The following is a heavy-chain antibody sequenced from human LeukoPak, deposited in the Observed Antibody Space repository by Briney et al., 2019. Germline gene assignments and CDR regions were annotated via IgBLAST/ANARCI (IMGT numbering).Heavy chain of an antibody. J-gene: IGHJ4*02. Sequence: SETLSLTCTVSGASIGDYHWTWIRQPPGKGLEWVGDIYYSGSTDSNPSLKSRVTISVDTSKNQFSLILNSVTAADTALYYCARVRGLGLFDYWGRGTQVTVSS. CDR3: ARVRGLGLFDY. V-gene: IGHV4-59*01. CDR2: IYYSGST. CDR1: GASIGDYH. D-gene: IGHD3-10*01.